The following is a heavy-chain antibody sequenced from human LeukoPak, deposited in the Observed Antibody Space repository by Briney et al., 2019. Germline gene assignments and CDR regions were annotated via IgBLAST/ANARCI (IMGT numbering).Heavy chain of an antibody. CDR1: GGTFSSYA. CDR3: ARPLQDSSGYWLGY. J-gene: IGHJ4*02. Sequence: ASVKVSCKASGGTFSSYAISWVRQAPGQGLEWMGGIIPIFGTANYAQKFQGRVTITADEPTSTAYMELSSLRSEDTAVYYCARPLQDSSGYWLGYWGQGTLVTVSS. V-gene: IGHV1-69*01. CDR2: IIPIFGTA. D-gene: IGHD3-22*01.